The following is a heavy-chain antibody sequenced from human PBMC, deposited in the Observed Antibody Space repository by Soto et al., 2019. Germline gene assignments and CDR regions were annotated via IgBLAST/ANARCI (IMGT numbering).Heavy chain of an antibody. Sequence: SGPTLVNPTQTLTLTCTFSGFSLSTSGMCVSWIRQPPGKALEWLARIDWDDDKYYSTSLKTRLTISKDTSKNQVVLTMTNMDPVDTATYYCARMPYSSGWGLGYYYYGMDVWGQGTTVTVSS. CDR1: GFSLSTSGMC. D-gene: IGHD6-19*01. CDR3: ARMPYSSGWGLGYYYYGMDV. J-gene: IGHJ6*02. CDR2: IDWDDDK. V-gene: IGHV2-70*11.